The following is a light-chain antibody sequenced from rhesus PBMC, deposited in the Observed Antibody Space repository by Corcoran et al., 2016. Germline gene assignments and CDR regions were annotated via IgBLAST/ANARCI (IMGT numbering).Light chain of an antibody. CDR1: QGINKE. CDR3: LQNCTTPST. V-gene: IGKV1-94*01. Sequence: DIQMTQSPSSLSASVGDRVTVTCRASQGINKELSWYQQKPGKAPTLLIYAAFSLQTGVSSRFSGSGSGTDYTLAFSSRQPEDVSTYCYLQNCTTPSTFGQGTKVEIK. J-gene: IGKJ1*01. CDR2: AAF.